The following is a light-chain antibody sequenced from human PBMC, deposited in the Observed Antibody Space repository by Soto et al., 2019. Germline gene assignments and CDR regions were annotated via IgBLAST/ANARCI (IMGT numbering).Light chain of an antibody. CDR2: GAS. Sequence: EIVLTQSPGTLSLSPGERATLSCRDSQSVSSSYLAWYQQKPGQAPRLLIYGASSRATGIPARFSSSGSGTDFTLTISSLEPEDFAVYYCQQRSNWPFITFGQGTRLEIK. J-gene: IGKJ5*01. V-gene: IGKV3D-20*02. CDR3: QQRSNWPFIT. CDR1: QSVSSSY.